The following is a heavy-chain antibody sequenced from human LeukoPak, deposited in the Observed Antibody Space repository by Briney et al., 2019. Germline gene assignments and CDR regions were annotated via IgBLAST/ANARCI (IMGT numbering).Heavy chain of an antibody. J-gene: IGHJ6*03. CDR1: GGSITIYY. V-gene: IGHV4-59*01. Sequence: SETLSLTCTVSGGSITIYYWSWIRQPPGKGLEWIGYIYYSGSTNYNPPLKSRVTISVDTSKNQFSLKLSSVTAADTAVYYCARAGHSSGYYYYMDVWGKGTTVTVSS. D-gene: IGHD6-19*01. CDR3: ARAGHSSGYYYYMDV. CDR2: IYYSGST.